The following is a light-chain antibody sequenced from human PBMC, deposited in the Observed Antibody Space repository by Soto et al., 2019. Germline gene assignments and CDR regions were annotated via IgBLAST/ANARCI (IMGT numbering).Light chain of an antibody. V-gene: IGLV1-47*02. CDR1: YSNIGRNY. CDR2: GNN. Sequence: QSVLTQPPSASETPGQRVTISCSGSYSNIGRNYVCWYQQFPGTAPKLLIYGNNQRPSGVPDRFSGSKSGTSASLAISGLRPEDEADYYCAVWDNSLSGYVFGTGTKVTVL. CDR3: AVWDNSLSGYV. J-gene: IGLJ1*01.